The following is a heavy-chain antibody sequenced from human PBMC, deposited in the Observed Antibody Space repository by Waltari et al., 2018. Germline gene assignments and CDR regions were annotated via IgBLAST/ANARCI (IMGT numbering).Heavy chain of an antibody. J-gene: IGHJ3*02. Sequence: EVQLVESGGGLVQPGGALRLSCSASGFTFSPSWMHWVRQAPGKGLVWVSHITGDGSTIRYADAVKGRFTISRDNAKNTLYLQMRGLRAEDTAVYYCVRDMGRPDAFDIWGQGTMVTVSS. D-gene: IGHD3-10*01. CDR2: ITGDGSTI. V-gene: IGHV3-74*01. CDR3: VRDMGRPDAFDI. CDR1: GFTFSPSW.